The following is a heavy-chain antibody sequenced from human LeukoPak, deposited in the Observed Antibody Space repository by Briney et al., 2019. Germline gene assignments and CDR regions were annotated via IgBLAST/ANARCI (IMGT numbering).Heavy chain of an antibody. CDR2: IYYSGST. D-gene: IGHD3-10*01. V-gene: IGHV4-59*01. CDR3: ARAFVRGVSSYYFYMDV. J-gene: IGHJ6*03. CDR1: GGSINTY. Sequence: KTSETLSLTCTVSGGSINTYWGWIRQPPGKGLEWIGHIYYSGSTKYSPSLKSRVTMSEDTSKNQFSLTLSSVTAADTAVYYCARAFVRGVSSYYFYMDVWGKGATVTISS.